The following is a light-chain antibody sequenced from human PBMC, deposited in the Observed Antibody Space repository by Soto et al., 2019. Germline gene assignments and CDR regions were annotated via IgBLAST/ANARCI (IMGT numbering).Light chain of an antibody. CDR2: GAF. J-gene: IGKJ5*01. V-gene: IGKV3-20*01. CDR1: QSLSSSY. CDR3: QQHETLIT. Sequence: EIVLTQSPVTLSLSRGERATLSCSASQSLSSSYFAWYQHKPGQGPRPLIYGAFTRATGIPDRFSGSGSGTDFTLTISRLEPEDFAVYYCQQHETLITFGQGTRLE.